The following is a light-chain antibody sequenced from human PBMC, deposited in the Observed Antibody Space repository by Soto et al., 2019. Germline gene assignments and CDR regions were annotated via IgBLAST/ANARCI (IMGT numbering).Light chain of an antibody. V-gene: IGLV1-47*01. Sequence: QLVLTQAPSASGTPGQRVTISCSGSSSNIGSNYVYWYQQLPGTAPKLLIYRNNQRPSGVPDRFSGSKSGTSASLAISGLRSEDEADYYCAACDDSLSGPVFGGGTQLTVL. CDR2: RNN. J-gene: IGLJ7*01. CDR3: AACDDSLSGPV. CDR1: SSNIGSNY.